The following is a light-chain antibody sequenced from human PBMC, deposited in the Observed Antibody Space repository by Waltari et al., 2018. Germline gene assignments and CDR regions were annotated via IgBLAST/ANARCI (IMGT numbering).Light chain of an antibody. V-gene: IGKV2D-29*01. Sequence: DIVMTQTPLSLSVTPGQPASISCRSSQSLLHSDRKTYLSWFLQKAGQPPRLLIYDLFNRFPGVPDRFSGSGSGTDFTLRISRVEPEDVGVYYCMQGTYWRTFGQGTKVEIK. CDR3: MQGTYWRT. J-gene: IGKJ1*01. CDR1: QSLLHSDRKTY. CDR2: DLF.